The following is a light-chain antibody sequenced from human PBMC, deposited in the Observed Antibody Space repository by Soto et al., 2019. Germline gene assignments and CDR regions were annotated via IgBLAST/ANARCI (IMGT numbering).Light chain of an antibody. J-gene: IGKJ2*01. V-gene: IGKV4-1*01. CDR3: QQYESTPPT. Sequence: DLVMTQSPDSLAVSLGERATINCKSSQSVLYSSNNKNYLSWYQQRPGQPPKLLIYWASTRESGVPDRFSGSGSRTDFTLTITSLQAEDVEVYYCQQYESTPPTFCQGTKLEIK. CDR1: QSVLYSSNNKNY. CDR2: WAS.